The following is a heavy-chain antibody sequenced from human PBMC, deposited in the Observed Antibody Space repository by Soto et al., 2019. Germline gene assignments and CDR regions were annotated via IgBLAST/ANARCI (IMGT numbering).Heavy chain of an antibody. D-gene: IGHD2-2*01. CDR3: ARAWDCSSTSCYSYFDY. CDR1: GYTFTTYG. Sequence: QVQLVQSGAEVKKPGASVKVSCKTSGYTFTTYGITWVRQAPGQGLEWMGWIAAYTGNRNYARNLQGRLTMTTDTSTGTAYMELRSLRSDDTAVYYCARAWDCSSTSCYSYFDYWGQGTLVTVSS. J-gene: IGHJ4*02. CDR2: IAAYTGNR. V-gene: IGHV1-18*01.